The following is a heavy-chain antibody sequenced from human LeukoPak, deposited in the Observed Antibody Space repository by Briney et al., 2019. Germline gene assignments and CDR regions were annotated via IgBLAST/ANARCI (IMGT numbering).Heavy chain of an antibody. Sequence: GGSVRLSCAASRFTFSSYWMHWVRRVPGKGLVWVSRIGTDGSSTTYADYVKGRFTISRDNAKNTLYLQMNSLRAEDTAVYYCARDKYGGNSNAFDIWGQGTLVTVSS. CDR3: ARDKYGGNSNAFDI. J-gene: IGHJ3*02. D-gene: IGHD4-23*01. CDR2: IGTDGSST. V-gene: IGHV3-74*01. CDR1: RFTFSSYW.